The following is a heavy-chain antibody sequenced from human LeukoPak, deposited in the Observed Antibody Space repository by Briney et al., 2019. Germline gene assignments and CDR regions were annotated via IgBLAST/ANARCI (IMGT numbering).Heavy chain of an antibody. CDR1: GYTFTSYG. V-gene: IGHV1-18*01. CDR3: ASHSHSNWNDGFDY. J-gene: IGHJ4*02. Sequence: ASVKVSCKASGYTFTSYGISWVRQAPGQGLEWMGWISAYNGNTNYAQKLQGRVTMTTDTSTSTAYMELRSLRSDDTAVYYCASHSHSNWNDGFDYWGQGTLVTVSS. D-gene: IGHD1-1*01. CDR2: ISAYNGNT.